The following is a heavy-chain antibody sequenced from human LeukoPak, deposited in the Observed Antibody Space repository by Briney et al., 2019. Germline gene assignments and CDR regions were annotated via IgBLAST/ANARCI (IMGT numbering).Heavy chain of an antibody. J-gene: IGHJ4*02. CDR2: ISSSSSYI. D-gene: IGHD6-6*01. Sequence: GGSLRLSCAASGFTFSSYGMNWVRQAPGKGLEWVSSISSSSSYIYYADSVKGRFTISRDNAKNSLYLQMNSLRAEDTAVYYCARGPYSSSSSYNYWGQGTLVTVSS. CDR3: ARGPYSSSSSYNY. V-gene: IGHV3-21*01. CDR1: GFTFSSYG.